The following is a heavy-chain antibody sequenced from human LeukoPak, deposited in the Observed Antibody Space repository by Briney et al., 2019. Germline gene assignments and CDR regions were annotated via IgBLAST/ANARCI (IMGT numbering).Heavy chain of an antibody. CDR1: GGSISSYY. J-gene: IGHJ6*03. V-gene: IGHV4-59*08. CDR2: IYYSGST. Sequence: PSETLSLTCTVSGGSISSYYWSWIQQPPGKGLEWIGYIYYSGSTNYNPSLKSRVTISVDTSKNQFSLKLSSVTAADTAVYYCARHFYSSSWSYYYYMDVWGKGTTVTVSS. CDR3: ARHFYSSSWSYYYYMDV. D-gene: IGHD6-13*01.